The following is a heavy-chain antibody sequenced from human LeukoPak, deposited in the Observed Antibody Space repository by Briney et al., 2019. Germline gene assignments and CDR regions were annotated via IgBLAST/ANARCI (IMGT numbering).Heavy chain of an antibody. CDR3: AKLQTYWVYYMDV. V-gene: IGHV3-21*04. J-gene: IGHJ6*03. CDR2: ISSSSSYI. Sequence: SGGSLRLSCAASGFTFSSYSMNWVRQAPGKGLEWVSSISSSSSYIYYADSVKGRFTISRDNAKNSLYLQMNSLRAEDTAVYFCAKLQTYWVYYMDVWGKGTTVTVSS. CDR1: GFTFSSYS. D-gene: IGHD2-8*02.